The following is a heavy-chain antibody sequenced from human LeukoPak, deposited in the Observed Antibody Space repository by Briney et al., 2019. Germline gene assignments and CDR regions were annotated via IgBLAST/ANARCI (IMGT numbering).Heavy chain of an antibody. CDR3: ARDRPKYSYGSHYYFDY. J-gene: IGHJ4*02. V-gene: IGHV3-11*01. CDR1: GFTFSDYY. Sequence: GGSLRLSCAAAGFTFSDYYMSWIRQARGKGLEWVSYISSSGSTIYYADSVKSRFTISRHNAKNSLYLQMNSLRAEDTAVYYCARDRPKYSYGSHYYFDYWGQGTLVTVSS. D-gene: IGHD5-18*01. CDR2: ISSSGSTI.